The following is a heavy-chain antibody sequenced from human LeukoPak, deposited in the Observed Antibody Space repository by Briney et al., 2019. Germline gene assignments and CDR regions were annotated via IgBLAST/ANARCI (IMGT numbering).Heavy chain of an antibody. V-gene: IGHV1-2*02. CDR2: INPNSGGT. J-gene: IGHJ3*02. CDR3: ARGSSIAARPAAFDI. D-gene: IGHD6-6*01. CDR1: GYTFSGYY. Sequence: GASVKVSCKSSGYTFSGYYMHWVRQAPGQGLEWMGWINPNSGGTNYAQKFQGRVTMTRDTSISTAYMELSRLRSDDTAVYYCARGSSIAARPAAFDIWGQGTMVTVSS.